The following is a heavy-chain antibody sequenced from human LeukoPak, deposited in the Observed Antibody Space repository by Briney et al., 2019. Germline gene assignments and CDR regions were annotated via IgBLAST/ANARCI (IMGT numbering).Heavy chain of an antibody. CDR1: GGSFSGYY. D-gene: IGHD3-3*01. J-gene: IGHJ5*02. V-gene: IGHV4-34*01. Sequence: SETLSLTCAVYGGSFSGYYWSWIRQPPGKGLEWIGEINHSGSTNYNPSLKSRVTISVDTSKNQFSLKLSSVTAADTAVYYCARGHRYFWSGYQHNWFDPWGQGTLVTVSS. CDR2: INHSGST. CDR3: ARGHRYFWSGYQHNWFDP.